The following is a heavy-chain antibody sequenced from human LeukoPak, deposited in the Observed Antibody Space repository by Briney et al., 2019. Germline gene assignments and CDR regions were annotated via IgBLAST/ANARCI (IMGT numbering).Heavy chain of an antibody. Sequence: GGSLRLSCVASGFTFSDYAMNWVRQAPEKGLEWVANINEDGSQKYYLGSVTGRFTISRDNAKNSLYLQMNSLSAEDTAMYYCARDGGWHRFDYWGQGTLVIVSS. V-gene: IGHV3-7*03. J-gene: IGHJ4*02. CDR3: ARDGGWHRFDY. D-gene: IGHD6-19*01. CDR2: INEDGSQK. CDR1: GFTFSDYA.